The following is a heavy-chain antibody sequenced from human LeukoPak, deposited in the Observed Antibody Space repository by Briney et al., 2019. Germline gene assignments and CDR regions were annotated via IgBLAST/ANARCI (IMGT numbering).Heavy chain of an antibody. CDR3: AKALGEGAFDI. CDR2: IRHSDGNT. D-gene: IGHD3-10*01. V-gene: IGHV3-23*01. Sequence: GGSLRLSCAASGFTFNIYTMYWVRQAPGKGLEWVSGIRHSDGNTYYADSVKGRFTISSDKSKNTLYLQMNSLRAEDTAVYYCAKALGEGAFDIWGQGTMVTVSS. J-gene: IGHJ3*02. CDR1: GFTFNIYT.